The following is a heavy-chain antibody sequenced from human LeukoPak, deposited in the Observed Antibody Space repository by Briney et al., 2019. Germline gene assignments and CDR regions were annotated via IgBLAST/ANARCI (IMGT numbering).Heavy chain of an antibody. CDR3: ARDYYDSSGYSDYFDY. D-gene: IGHD3-22*01. J-gene: IGHJ4*02. Sequence: ASVKVSCKASGYTFTGYYMHWVRQAPGQGLEWMGLINPNSGGTNYAQKFQGRVTVTRDTSISTAYMELSRLRSDDTAVYYCARDYYDSSGYSDYFDYWGQGTLVTVSS. V-gene: IGHV1-2*06. CDR1: GYTFTGYY. CDR2: INPNSGGT.